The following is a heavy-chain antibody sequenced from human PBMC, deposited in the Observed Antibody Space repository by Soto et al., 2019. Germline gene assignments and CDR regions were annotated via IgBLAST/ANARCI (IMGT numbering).Heavy chain of an antibody. CDR3: ARYCSSTSCYRGNWFDP. Sequence: QVQLVQSGAEVKKPGSSVKVSCKASGGTFSSYAISWVRQAPGQGLEWMGGIIPIFGTANYAQKFQGRVTIPADKSTSTAYMGLSSLRSEDTAVYYCARYCSSTSCYRGNWFDPWGQGTLVTVSS. D-gene: IGHD2-2*02. CDR2: IIPIFGTA. V-gene: IGHV1-69*06. CDR1: GGTFSSYA. J-gene: IGHJ5*02.